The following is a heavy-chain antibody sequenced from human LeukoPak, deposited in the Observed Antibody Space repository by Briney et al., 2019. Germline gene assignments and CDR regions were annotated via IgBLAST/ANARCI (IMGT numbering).Heavy chain of an antibody. CDR2: FDPEDGET. D-gene: IGHD4-17*01. CDR1: GYTLTELS. CDR3: ATDLPTTVTTFNY. V-gene: IGHV1-24*01. Sequence: ASVKVSCKVSGYTLTELSMHWVRQAPGKGLEWMGGFDPEDGETIYAQEFQGRVTMTEDTSTDTAYMELSSLRSEDTAVYYCATDLPTTVTTFNYWGQGTLVTVSS. J-gene: IGHJ4*02.